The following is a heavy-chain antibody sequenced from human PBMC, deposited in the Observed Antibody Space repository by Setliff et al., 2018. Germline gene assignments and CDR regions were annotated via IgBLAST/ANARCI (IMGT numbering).Heavy chain of an antibody. CDR3: ARDRREAFDI. CDR1: GGTFSSYA. J-gene: IGHJ3*02. Sequence: SVKVSCKASGGTFSSYAISWVRQAPGQGLEWMGRIIPIFGTANYAQKFQGRVTITADKSTSTAYMELRSLRSDDTAVYYCARDRREAFDIWGQGTMVTVSS. V-gene: IGHV1-69*06. CDR2: IIPIFGTA.